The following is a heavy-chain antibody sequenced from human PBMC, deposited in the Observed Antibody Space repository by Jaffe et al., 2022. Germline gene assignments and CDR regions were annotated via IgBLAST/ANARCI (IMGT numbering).Heavy chain of an antibody. V-gene: IGHV4-30-2*01. J-gene: IGHJ3*02. Sequence: QLQLQESGSGLVKPSQTLSLTCAVSGGSISSGGYSWSWIRQPPGKGLEWIGYIYHSGSTYYNPSLKSRVTISVDRSKNQFSLKLSSVTAADTAVYYCARNAYCSGGSCYLHAFDIWGQGTMVTVSS. D-gene: IGHD2-15*01. CDR2: IYHSGST. CDR3: ARNAYCSGGSCYLHAFDI. CDR1: GGSISSGGYS.